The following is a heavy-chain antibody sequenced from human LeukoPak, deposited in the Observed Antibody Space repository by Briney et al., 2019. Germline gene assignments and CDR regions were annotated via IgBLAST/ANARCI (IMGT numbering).Heavy chain of an antibody. CDR1: GYTFTGYY. D-gene: IGHD1-26*01. J-gene: IGHJ3*02. CDR3: AREGSYSGSPFNI. V-gene: IGHV1-2*02. CDR2: INPNSGGT. Sequence: ASVTVSCTASGYTFTGYYMHWVRQAPGQGLEWMGWINPNSGGTNYAQKFQGRVTMTRDTSISTAYMELSRLRSDDTAVYYCAREGSYSGSPFNIWGQGTMVTVSS.